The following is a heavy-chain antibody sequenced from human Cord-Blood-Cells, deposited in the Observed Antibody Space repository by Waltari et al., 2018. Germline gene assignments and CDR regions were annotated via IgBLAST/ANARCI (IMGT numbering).Heavy chain of an antibody. J-gene: IGHJ2*01. CDR2: INPKRGGT. CDR1: GYTFTGYY. CDR3: ARSYGDAYYWYFDR. V-gene: IGHV1-2*04. D-gene: IGHD4-17*01. Sequence: QVQLVQSGAEVKKPGASVQVSCKASGYTFTGYYMHWVRQAPGQGLEWMGGINPKRGGTNYAQKFEGWGTMTRDTSSSTAYMGRSRLRSDDTAVYFCARSYGDAYYWYFDRWGRGTLVTVSS.